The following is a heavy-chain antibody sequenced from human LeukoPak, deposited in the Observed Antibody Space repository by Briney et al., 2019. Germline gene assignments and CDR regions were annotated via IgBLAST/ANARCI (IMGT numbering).Heavy chain of an antibody. Sequence: PSETLSLTCTVSGGSISSYYWSWIRQPPGEGLEWIGYIYYSGSTNYNPSLKSRVTISVDTSKNQFSLKLSSVTAADTAVYYCARSITIFGVVTYFDYWGQGTLVTVSS. J-gene: IGHJ4*02. CDR2: IYYSGST. D-gene: IGHD3-3*01. CDR1: GGSISSYY. CDR3: ARSITIFGVVTYFDY. V-gene: IGHV4-59*01.